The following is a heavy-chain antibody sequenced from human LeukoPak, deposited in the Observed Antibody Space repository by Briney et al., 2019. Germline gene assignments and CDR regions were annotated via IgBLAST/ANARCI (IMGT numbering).Heavy chain of an antibody. D-gene: IGHD2-2*01. J-gene: IGHJ4*02. CDR3: ARHPSCSSTSCYGGEDY. CDR2: INHSGST. CDR1: GGSFSGYY. V-gene: IGHV4-34*01. Sequence: SETLSLTCAVYGGSFSGYYWSWSRQPTGKGLEWIGEINHSGSTNYNPSLKSRVTISVDTSKNQFSLKLSSVTAADTAVYYCARHPSCSSTSCYGGEDYWGQGTLVTVSS.